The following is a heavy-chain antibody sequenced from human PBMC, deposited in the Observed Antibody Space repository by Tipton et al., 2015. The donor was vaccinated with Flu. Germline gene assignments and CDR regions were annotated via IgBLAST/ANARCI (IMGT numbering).Heavy chain of an antibody. J-gene: IGHJ5*02. Sequence: QMQLAQSGAEVKKPGASVKVSCKASGYTFTGYYMHWVRQAPGQGLEWMGWINPNSGGTNYAQKFQGRVTMTRDTSISTAYMELSRLRSDDTAVYYCARDFGVVTVNWFDPWGQGTLVTVSS. V-gene: IGHV1-2*02. CDR2: INPNSGGT. CDR3: ARDFGVVTVNWFDP. CDR1: GYTFTGYY. D-gene: IGHD3-3*01.